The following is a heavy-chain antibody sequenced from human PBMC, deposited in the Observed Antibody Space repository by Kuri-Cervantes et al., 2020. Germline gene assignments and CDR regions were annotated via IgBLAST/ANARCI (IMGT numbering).Heavy chain of an antibody. V-gene: IGHV3-53*01. CDR2: VHSGGNT. CDR3: ARSWITESGY. Sequence: ETLSLTCTVSGGSISSSTYYWGWIRQPPEKGLEWVSVVHSGGNTYYADSVKGRFTTSRDSSKNTVYLQMNSLRVEDTAVYYCARSWITESGYWGQGTLVTVSS. J-gene: IGHJ4*02. CDR1: GGSISSSTYY. D-gene: IGHD2-2*03.